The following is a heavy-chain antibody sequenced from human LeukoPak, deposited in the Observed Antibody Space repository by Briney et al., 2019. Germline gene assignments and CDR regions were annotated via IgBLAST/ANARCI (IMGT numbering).Heavy chain of an antibody. D-gene: IGHD3-3*01. Sequence: AASVKVSCKASGGTFSSYAISWVRQAPGQGLEWMGGIIPIFGTANYAQKFQGRVTITTDESTSTAYMELSSLRSEDTAVYYCASGYYDFWSGYYPVWGKGTTVTVSS. CDR1: GGTFSSYA. J-gene: IGHJ6*04. CDR2: IIPIFGTA. V-gene: IGHV1-69*05. CDR3: ASGYYDFWSGYYPV.